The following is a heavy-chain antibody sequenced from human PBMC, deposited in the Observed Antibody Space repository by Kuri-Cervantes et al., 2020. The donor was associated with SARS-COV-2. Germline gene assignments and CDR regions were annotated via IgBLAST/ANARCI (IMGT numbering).Heavy chain of an antibody. CDR2: ISGSGGST. Sequence: GAALVTSWAASGSTFSCYAMSWVRQAPGKGLEWVSAISGSGGSTYYADSVKGRFAISRDNAENSLSLQMNRLRAGDTAVYFCARRGAGIYAFDVWGQGTVVTVSS. J-gene: IGHJ3*01. D-gene: IGHD3-10*01. CDR3: ARRGAGIYAFDV. CDR1: GSTFSCYA. V-gene: IGHV3-23*01.